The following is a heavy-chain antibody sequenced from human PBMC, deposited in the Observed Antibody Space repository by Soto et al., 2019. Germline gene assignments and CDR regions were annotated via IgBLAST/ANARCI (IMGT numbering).Heavy chain of an antibody. V-gene: IGHV4-59*01. CDR2: IYYSGST. CDR3: ARDRTGFT. J-gene: IGHJ5*02. Sequence: PSETLSLTCTVSGFSISSYYWSWIRQPPGKGLEWIGYIYYSGSTNYNPSLKSRVTISVDTSKDQFSLKLSSVTAADTAVYYCARDRTGFTWGQGTLVTVSS. CDR1: GFSISSYY. D-gene: IGHD1-1*01.